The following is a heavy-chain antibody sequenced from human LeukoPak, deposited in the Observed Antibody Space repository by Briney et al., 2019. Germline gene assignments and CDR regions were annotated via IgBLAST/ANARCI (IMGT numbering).Heavy chain of an antibody. CDR2: ISSSSSYI. Sequence: GGSLRLSCAASGFTFRSFAMNWVRQAPGKGLEWVSSISSSSSYIYYADSVKGRFTISRDNAKNSLYLQMNSLRAEDTAVYYCARVPARGYFDYWGQGTLVTVSS. D-gene: IGHD2-15*01. CDR1: GFTFRSFA. J-gene: IGHJ4*02. CDR3: ARVPARGYFDY. V-gene: IGHV3-21*01.